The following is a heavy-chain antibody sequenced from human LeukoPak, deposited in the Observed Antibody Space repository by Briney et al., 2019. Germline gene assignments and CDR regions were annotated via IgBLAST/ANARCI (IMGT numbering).Heavy chain of an antibody. CDR2: ISYDGSNK. Sequence: GGSLRLSCAASGFTFSSYGMHWVRQAPGKGLEWVAVISYDGSNKYYSDSVKGRFTVSRDNSKNILYMQMNSLGVEDTAVYYCARYDISTYERRAFDYWGQGTLVAVSS. J-gene: IGHJ4*02. CDR3: ARYDISTYERRAFDY. CDR1: GFTFSSYG. V-gene: IGHV3-30*03. D-gene: IGHD3-9*01.